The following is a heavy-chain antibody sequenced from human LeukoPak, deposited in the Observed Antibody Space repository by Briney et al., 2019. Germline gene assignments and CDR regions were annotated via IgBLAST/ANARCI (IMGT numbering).Heavy chain of an antibody. CDR2: ISGSGGGT. CDR1: GFTFTSYA. Sequence: PGGSLRLSCAASGFTFTSYAMSWVRQAPGKGLEWVSGISGSGGGTYYADSAEGRFTISRDISKNTLYLQLNSLRAEDTAVYFCARDLRTLDAFDVWGQGTMVIVSS. J-gene: IGHJ3*01. V-gene: IGHV3-23*01. CDR3: ARDLRTLDAFDV.